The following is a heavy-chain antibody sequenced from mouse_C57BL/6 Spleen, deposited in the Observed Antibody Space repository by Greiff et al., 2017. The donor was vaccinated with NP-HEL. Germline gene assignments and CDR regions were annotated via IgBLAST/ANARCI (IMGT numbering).Heavy chain of an antibody. V-gene: IGHV1-81*01. D-gene: IGHD2-2*01. J-gene: IGHJ2*01. CDR1: GYTFTSYG. Sequence: VKLMESGAELARPGASVKLSCKASGYTFTSYGISWVKQRTGQGLEWIGEIYPRSGNTYYNEKFKGKATLTADKSSSTAYMELRSLTSEDSAVYFCARGGSTMVTGYYFDYWGQGTTLTVSS. CDR3: ARGGSTMVTGYYFDY. CDR2: IYPRSGNT.